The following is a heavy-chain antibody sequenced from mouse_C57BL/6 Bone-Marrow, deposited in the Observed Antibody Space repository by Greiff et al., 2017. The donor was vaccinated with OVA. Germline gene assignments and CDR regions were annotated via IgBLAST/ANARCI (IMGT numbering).Heavy chain of an antibody. CDR1: GFTFSDAW. D-gene: IGHD1-1*01. V-gene: IGHV6-6*01. CDR2: IRNKANNHAT. J-gene: IGHJ2*01. CDR3: TPITSGHFFDY. Sequence: EVQLQESGGGLVQPGGSMKLSCAASGFTFSDAWMDWVRQSPEKGLEWVAEIRNKANNHATYYAESVKGRFTISRDDSKSSVYLQMNSLRAEDTGIYYCTPITSGHFFDYWGQGTTLTVSS.